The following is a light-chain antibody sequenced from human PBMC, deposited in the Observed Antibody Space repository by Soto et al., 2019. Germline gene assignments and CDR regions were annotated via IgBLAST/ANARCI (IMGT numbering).Light chain of an antibody. J-gene: IGLJ1*01. CDR1: SSDVGTYNL. Sequence: QSVLTQPASVSGSPGQSITLSCTGTSSDVGTYNLVSWYQQHPGKAPKLIIYEAAKRPSGVSNRFSGSRSANTASLTISGLQAEDAADYYCCSFAGTSYVFGNGTKVTVL. CDR3: CSFAGTSYV. V-gene: IGLV2-23*01. CDR2: EAA.